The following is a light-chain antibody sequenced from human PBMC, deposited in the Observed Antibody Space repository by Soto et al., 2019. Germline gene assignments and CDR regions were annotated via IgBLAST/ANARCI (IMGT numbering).Light chain of an antibody. CDR3: SSFTTSSTLV. V-gene: IGLV2-14*01. J-gene: IGLJ1*01. Sequence: QSVLTQPPSVSGSPGQPITISCTGTSSDVGSFDSVAWYQHNPVKAPKLMIYDVSNRPSGVSSRFSGSKSGNTASLSISGLQTEDEANYYCSSFTTSSTLVFGTGTKVTVL. CDR1: SSDVGSFDS. CDR2: DVS.